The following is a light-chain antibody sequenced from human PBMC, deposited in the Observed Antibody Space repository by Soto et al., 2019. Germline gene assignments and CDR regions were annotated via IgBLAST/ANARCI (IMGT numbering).Light chain of an antibody. J-gene: IGKJ1*01. CDR3: QQYNNWPPTWT. V-gene: IGKV3-15*01. CDR1: QSVSSN. CDR2: GTS. Sequence: EIVLTQSPGTLSLSPGERATLSCRAIQSVSSNLSCYQQKPGQAPRLLIYGTSTRATGIPARFSGSGSGTEFTLTISSLQSEDFAVYYCQQYNNWPPTWTFGQGTKVDIK.